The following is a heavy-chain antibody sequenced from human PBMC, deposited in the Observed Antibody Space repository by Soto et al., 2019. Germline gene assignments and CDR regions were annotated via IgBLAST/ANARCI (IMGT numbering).Heavy chain of an antibody. CDR2: IIPIFGTA. J-gene: IGHJ4*02. CDR1: GGTFSSYA. D-gene: IGHD5-18*01. CDR3: ARDGYSYGLFDY. V-gene: IGHV1-69*13. Sequence: SVKVSCKASGGTFSSYAISWVRQAPGQGLEWMGGIIPIFGTANYAQKFQGRVTFTADESTSTAYMELSSLRSEDTAVYYCARDGYSYGLFDYWGQGTPVTVSS.